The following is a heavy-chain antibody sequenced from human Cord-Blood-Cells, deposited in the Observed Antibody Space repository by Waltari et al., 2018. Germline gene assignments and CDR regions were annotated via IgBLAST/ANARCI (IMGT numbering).Heavy chain of an antibody. V-gene: IGHV4-34*01. Sequence: QVQLQQWGAGLLKPSETLSLTCAVYGGSFSGYYWSWIRQPPGKGLEWIGEINHSGSTTYNPSLKSRVTISVDTSKNQFSLKLSSVTAADTAVYYCARQVEVTATFDDWGQGTLVTVSS. CDR3: ARQVEVTATFDD. CDR1: GGSFSGYY. D-gene: IGHD2-21*02. CDR2: INHSGST. J-gene: IGHJ4*02.